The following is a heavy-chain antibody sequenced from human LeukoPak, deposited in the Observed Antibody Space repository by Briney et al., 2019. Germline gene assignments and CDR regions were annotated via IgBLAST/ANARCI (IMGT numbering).Heavy chain of an antibody. CDR3: ASCKGFWSGYPVCSYMDV. D-gene: IGHD3-3*01. J-gene: IGHJ6*03. CDR1: GGSISTHY. V-gene: IGHV4-59*11. Sequence: SETLSLTCTVSGGSISTHYGSWIRQPPGKGLEWVGYIYYIGSTNYNPSLKSRVTMSVDMSNNQFSLKLSSVTAADTAVYYCASCKGFWSGYPVCSYMDVWGKGTTVIVSS. CDR2: IYYIGST.